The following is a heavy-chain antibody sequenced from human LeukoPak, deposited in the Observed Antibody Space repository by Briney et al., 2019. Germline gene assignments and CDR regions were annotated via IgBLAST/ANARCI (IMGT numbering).Heavy chain of an antibody. Sequence: PGRSLRLSCAASGFTFSSYGMHWVRQAPGKGLEWVAVVSYDGSNKYYADSVKGRFTISRDNSKNTLYLQMNSLRAEDTAVYYRAKDPYSSGWSLVFDYWGQGTLVTVSS. CDR3: AKDPYSSGWSLVFDY. CDR1: GFTFSSYG. CDR2: VSYDGSNK. D-gene: IGHD6-19*01. J-gene: IGHJ4*02. V-gene: IGHV3-30*18.